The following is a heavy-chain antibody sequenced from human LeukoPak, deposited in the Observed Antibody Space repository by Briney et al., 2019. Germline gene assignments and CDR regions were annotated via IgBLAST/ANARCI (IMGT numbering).Heavy chain of an antibody. D-gene: IGHD1-26*01. Sequence: GGSLRLSCAASGFTFSSYEMNWVRQAPGQGLEWVSYISSSGSTIYYADSVKGRFTISRDNAKNSLYLQMNSPRAEDTAVYYCAREDRWGLLAGFDYWGQGTLVTVSS. CDR1: GFTFSSYE. CDR2: ISSSGSTI. J-gene: IGHJ4*02. CDR3: AREDRWGLLAGFDY. V-gene: IGHV3-48*03.